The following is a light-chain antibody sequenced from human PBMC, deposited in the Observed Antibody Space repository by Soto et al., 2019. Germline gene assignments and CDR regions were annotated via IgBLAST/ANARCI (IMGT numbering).Light chain of an antibody. CDR1: QSISNN. CDR3: QQRKNWPRT. Sequence: EIVMTQSPATLSVSPGERATLSCRASQSISNNLAWYQQQPGQTPRLVIYDAISGALGIPARFSGGGSGTDFTLTISSLEPEDFAVHYCQQRKNWPRTFGQGTKVDIK. J-gene: IGKJ1*01. CDR2: DAI. V-gene: IGKV3-11*01.